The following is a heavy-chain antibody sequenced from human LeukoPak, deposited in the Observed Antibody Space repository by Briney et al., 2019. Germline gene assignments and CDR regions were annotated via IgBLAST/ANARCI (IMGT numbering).Heavy chain of an antibody. J-gene: IGHJ4*02. Sequence: GGSLRLSCAASGFIVSSNFMSWVRQAPGKGLEWVSSISNSGGRTFYTDSVKGRFTISRDNSKITLYLQMNSLRAEDTAVYYCAKSYNGYESKPDYWGQGTLVTVSS. CDR3: AKSYNGYESKPDY. V-gene: IGHV3-23*01. CDR1: GFIVSSNF. D-gene: IGHD5-12*01. CDR2: ISNSGGRT.